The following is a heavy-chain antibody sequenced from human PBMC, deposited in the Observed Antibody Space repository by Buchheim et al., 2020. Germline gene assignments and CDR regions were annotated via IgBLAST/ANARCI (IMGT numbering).Heavy chain of an antibody. Sequence: QVQLQESGPGLVKPSGTLSLTCAVSGGSISITNWWSWVRQAPGKGLEWIGEIYHDGSTNYNPSLKSRLPISVDKSKNQFSLKLSSVTAADTAVYYCATLPRPGFCSGGGCFAGGQGTL. CDR2: IYHDGST. CDR3: ATLPRPGFCSGGGCFA. CDR1: GGSISITNW. V-gene: IGHV4-4*02. J-gene: IGHJ4*02. D-gene: IGHD2-15*01.